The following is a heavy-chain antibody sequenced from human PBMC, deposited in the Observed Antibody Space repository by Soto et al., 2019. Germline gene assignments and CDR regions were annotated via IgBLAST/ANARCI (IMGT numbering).Heavy chain of an antibody. J-gene: IGHJ6*03. CDR3: ARDGVLPDDYYYYYMDV. CDR1: GFTFSSCS. V-gene: IGHV3-48*01. D-gene: IGHD3-3*01. CDR2: ISSSSSTI. Sequence: TGGSLRLSCAASGFTFSSCSMNWVRQAPGKGLEWVSYISSSSSTIYYADSVKGRFTISRDNAKNSLYLQMNSLRAEDTAVYYCARDGVLPDDYYYYYMDVWGKGTTVTVSS.